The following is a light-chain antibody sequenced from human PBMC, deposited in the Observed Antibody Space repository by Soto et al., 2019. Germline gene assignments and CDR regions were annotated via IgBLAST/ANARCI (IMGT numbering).Light chain of an antibody. Sequence: EIALTQSPATLSLSPGERATLSCRASQSVSRYLAWYQQRPGQAPRLLIHGASNRANGIPARFSGSASGTDFTLTISSLEPEDFAVYYCHHYPRSSWTFGQGTKVEVK. CDR2: GAS. J-gene: IGKJ1*01. CDR3: HHYPRSSWT. CDR1: QSVSRY. V-gene: IGKV3-11*01.